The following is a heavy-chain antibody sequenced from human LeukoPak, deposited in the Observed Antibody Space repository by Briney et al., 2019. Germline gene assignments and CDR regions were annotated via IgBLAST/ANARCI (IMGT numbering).Heavy chain of an antibody. J-gene: IGHJ4*02. V-gene: IGHV3-43*01. D-gene: IGHD3-9*01. CDR2: ISWDGGRT. CDR3: AKGRDHRNYDFLTGYNSPFDY. CDR1: GFTFDHYT. Sequence: GGSLRLSCAASGFTFDHYTMHWVRQAPGKGLEWVSLISWDGGRTHYADSVKGRFTISRDNSKNSLYLQMDSLRTEDTALYYCAKGRDHRNYDFLTGYNSPFDYWGQGTLVTVSS.